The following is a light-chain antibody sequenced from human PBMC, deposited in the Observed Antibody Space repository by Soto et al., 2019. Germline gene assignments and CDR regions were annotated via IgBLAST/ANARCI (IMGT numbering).Light chain of an antibody. CDR2: DVS. V-gene: IGLV2-11*01. J-gene: IGLJ1*01. CDR3: CSYAGSYV. CDR1: SSDVGGYNY. Sequence: QAVVTQPRSVSGSPGQSVTISCTGTSSDVGGYNYVSWYQQHPGKAPKLMIYDVSKRPSGVPDRFSGSKSGNTASLTISGLQAEDEADYYCCSYAGSYVFGTGTKLTV.